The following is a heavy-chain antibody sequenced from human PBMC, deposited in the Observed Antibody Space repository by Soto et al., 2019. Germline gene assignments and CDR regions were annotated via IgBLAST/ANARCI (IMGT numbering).Heavy chain of an antibody. CDR2: INPNSGGT. D-gene: IGHD1-20*01. V-gene: IGHV1-2*02. CDR3: ARDPPHGGSNWWFDP. Sequence: ASVKVSCKASGYTFTGYYMHWVRQAPGQGLEWMGWINPNSGGTNYAQKFQGRVTMTRDTSISTAYMELSRLRSDDTAVYYCARDPPHGGSNWWFDPWGQGTLVTVPQ. J-gene: IGHJ5*02. CDR1: GYTFTGYY.